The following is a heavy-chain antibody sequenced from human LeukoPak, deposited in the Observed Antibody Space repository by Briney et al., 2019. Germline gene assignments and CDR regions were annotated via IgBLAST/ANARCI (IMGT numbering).Heavy chain of an antibody. J-gene: IGHJ4*02. V-gene: IGHV3-49*04. CDR1: GFTFGDYA. CDR2: IRSKAYGGTT. CDR3: TRDQYCSSTSCYVFDY. D-gene: IGHD2-2*01. Sequence: GRSLRLSCTASGFTFGDYAMSWVRQAPGKGLEWVGFIRSKAYGGTTEYAASVKGRFTISRDDSKSIAYLQMNSLKTEDTAVYYCTRDQYCSSTSCYVFDYWGQGTLVTVSS.